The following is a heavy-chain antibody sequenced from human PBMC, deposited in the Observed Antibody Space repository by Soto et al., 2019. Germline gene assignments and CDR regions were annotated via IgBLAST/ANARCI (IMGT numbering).Heavy chain of an antibody. CDR3: AKDIPYYYGSGSYSGAFDI. CDR2: ISGSGGST. V-gene: IGHV3-23*01. J-gene: IGHJ3*02. CDR1: GFTFSSYA. Sequence: PGGSLRLSCAASGFTFSSYAMSWVRQAPGKGLEWVSAISGSGGSTYYADSVKGRFTISRDNSKNTLYLQMNSLRAEDTAVYYCAKDIPYYYGSGSYSGAFDIWGHGTMVTVSS. D-gene: IGHD3-10*01.